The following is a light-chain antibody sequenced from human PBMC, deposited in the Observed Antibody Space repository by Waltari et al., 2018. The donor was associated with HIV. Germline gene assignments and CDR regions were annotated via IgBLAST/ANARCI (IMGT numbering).Light chain of an antibody. CDR3: ASWDDSLNGVI. J-gene: IGLJ2*01. CDR1: SPNIGSNL. Sequence: QSVLTQPPSASGTPGQRFTISCSGSSPNIGSNLVTWYQQLAGSAPTLLIYRSDLRPSGVPDRFSGSKSATSASLAISGLQSEDEATYYCASWDDSLNGVIFGGGTELTVL. V-gene: IGLV1-44*01. CDR2: RSD.